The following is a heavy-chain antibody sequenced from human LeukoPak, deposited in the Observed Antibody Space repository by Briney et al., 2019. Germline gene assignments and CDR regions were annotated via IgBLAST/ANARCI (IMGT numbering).Heavy chain of an antibody. J-gene: IGHJ4*02. CDR2: ISSSSSYI. V-gene: IGHV3-21*01. Sequence: GSLRLSCAASGFTFSSYNMDWGRQAPGKGLEWVSSISSSSSYIYYADSVKGRFTISRDNAKNSLYLQMNSLRAEDTAVYYCATGPNGDYFDYWGQGTLVTVSS. CDR3: ATGPNGDYFDY. CDR1: GFTFSSYN. D-gene: IGHD4-17*01.